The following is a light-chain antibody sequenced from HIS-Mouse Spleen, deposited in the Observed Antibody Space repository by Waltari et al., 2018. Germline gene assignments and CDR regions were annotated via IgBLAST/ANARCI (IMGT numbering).Light chain of an antibody. CDR2: EDS. V-gene: IGLV3-10*01. CDR1: ALPKKY. J-gene: IGLJ2*01. Sequence: SYELTQPPSVSVSPGQTARITCSGDALPKKYAYWYQQKSGQAPGLAIYEDSKRPSGSPGRVSGSSSGTMATWTISGAQVEDEADYYCYSTDSSGNHRVFGGGTKLTVL. CDR3: YSTDSSGNHRV.